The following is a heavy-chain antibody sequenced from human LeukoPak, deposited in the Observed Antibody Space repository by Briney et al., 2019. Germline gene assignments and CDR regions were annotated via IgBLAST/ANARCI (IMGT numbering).Heavy chain of an antibody. CDR3: AREIEAAAGNYFDY. D-gene: IGHD6-13*01. CDR1: GYTFTTYN. J-gene: IGHJ4*02. Sequence: ASVKVSCKASGYTFTTYNINWVRQAPGQGLEWMGWISGYNGNTNYAQKLQGRVTMTTDTSTSTAYMELRSLRSDDTAVYYCAREIEAAAGNYFDYWGQGTLVTVSS. V-gene: IGHV1-18*01. CDR2: ISGYNGNT.